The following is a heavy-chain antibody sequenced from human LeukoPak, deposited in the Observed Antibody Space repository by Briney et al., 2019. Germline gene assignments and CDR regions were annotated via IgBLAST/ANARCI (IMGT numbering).Heavy chain of an antibody. J-gene: IGHJ5*02. CDR2: FDPEDGET. D-gene: IGHD2-2*02. V-gene: IGHV1-24*01. CDR3: ATLVVPAAIEMDSFDP. Sequence: ASVKVSCKVSGYTLTELSMHWVRQAPGKGLEWMGGFDPEDGETIYAQKFQGRVTMTEDTSTDTAYMELSSLRSEDTAVYYCATLVVPAAIEMDSFDPWGQGTLVTVSS. CDR1: GYTLTELS.